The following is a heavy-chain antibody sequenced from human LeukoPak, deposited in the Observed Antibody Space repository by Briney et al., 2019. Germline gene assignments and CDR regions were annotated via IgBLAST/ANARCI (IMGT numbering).Heavy chain of an antibody. CDR2: ISSSSSYI. J-gene: IGHJ3*02. Sequence: GGSLRLSCAASGFTFSSYSMNWVRQAPGKGLEWVSSISSSSSYIYYADSVKGRFTISRNNAKNSLYLQMNSLRAEDTAVYYCARVGYYDSSGYRAFDIWGQGTMVTVSS. V-gene: IGHV3-21*01. CDR3: ARVGYYDSSGYRAFDI. D-gene: IGHD3-22*01. CDR1: GFTFSSYS.